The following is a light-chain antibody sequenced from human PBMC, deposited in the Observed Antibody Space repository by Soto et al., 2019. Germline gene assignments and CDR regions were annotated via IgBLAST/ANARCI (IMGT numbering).Light chain of an antibody. CDR3: QQADRFPHT. V-gene: IGKV1-12*01. CDR1: QDISTW. Sequence: DIQMTQSPSSVSASVGDRVTITCRASQDISTWLAWYHQKPGKAPNILIYGTSSLHSGVPPRFSGSGYGTDFTLTITGLQPGDSGTYFCQQADRFPHTFGQGTKLEIK. J-gene: IGKJ2*01. CDR2: GTS.